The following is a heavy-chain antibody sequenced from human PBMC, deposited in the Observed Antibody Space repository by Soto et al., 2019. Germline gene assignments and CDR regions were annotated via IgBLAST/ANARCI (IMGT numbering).Heavy chain of an antibody. J-gene: IGHJ6*03. D-gene: IGHD3-16*02. CDR3: GRGTMITFGGVIVIPPSYYYYYYMDV. CDR2: MNPNSGNT. Sequence: ASVKVSCKASGYTFTSYDINWVRQATGQGLEWMGWMNPNSGNTGYAQKFQGRVTMTRNTSISTAYMELSSLRSEDTAVYYCGRGTMITFGGVIVIPPSYYYYYYMDVWGKGTTVTVSS. CDR1: GYTFTSYD. V-gene: IGHV1-8*01.